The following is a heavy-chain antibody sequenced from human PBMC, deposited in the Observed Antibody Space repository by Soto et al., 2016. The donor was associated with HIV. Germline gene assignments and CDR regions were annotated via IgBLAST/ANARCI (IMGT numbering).Heavy chain of an antibody. V-gene: IGHV4-34*01. J-gene: IGHJ6*02. CDR3: ARGNSPPGLFGV. Sequence: VQLQQWGAGLLKPSETLSLTCAVYGGSFSGYYWSWIRQPPGKGLEWIGEINHTGSTNYNPSLKSRITISVDTSKNQFSLKLSSVTAADTAVYYCARGNSPPGLFGVWGQGDHGHR. D-gene: IGHD3-10*02. CDR2: INHTGST. CDR1: GGSFSGYY.